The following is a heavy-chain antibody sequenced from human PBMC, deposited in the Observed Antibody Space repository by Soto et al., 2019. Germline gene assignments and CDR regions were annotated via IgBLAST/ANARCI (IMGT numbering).Heavy chain of an antibody. CDR2: INPSGGST. D-gene: IGHD6-6*01. J-gene: IGHJ4*02. CDR1: GYTFTSYY. CDR3: AREIEYSSSSPYFDY. V-gene: IGHV1-46*01. Sequence: ASVKVSCKASGYTFTSYYMRWVRQAPGQGLEWMGIINPSGGSTSYAQKFQGRVTMTRDTSTSAVYMELSSLRSEDTAVYYCAREIEYSSSSPYFDYWGQGTLVTVSS.